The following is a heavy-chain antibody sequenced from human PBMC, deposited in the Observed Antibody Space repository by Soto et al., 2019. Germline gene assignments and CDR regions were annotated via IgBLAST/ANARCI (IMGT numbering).Heavy chain of an antibody. D-gene: IGHD6-19*01. CDR2: ISAYNGNT. J-gene: IGHJ6*02. Sequence: ASVKVSCKASGYTFTSYGISWVRQAPGQGLEWMGWISAYNGNTNYAQKLQGRVTMTTDTSTSTAYMELRSLRSDDTAVYYCARDLEQWLVLGTYGMDVWGQGTTVTVSS. CDR1: GYTFTSYG. CDR3: ARDLEQWLVLGTYGMDV. V-gene: IGHV1-18*01.